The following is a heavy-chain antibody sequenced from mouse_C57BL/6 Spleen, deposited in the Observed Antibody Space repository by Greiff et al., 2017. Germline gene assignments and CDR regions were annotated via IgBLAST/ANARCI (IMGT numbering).Heavy chain of an antibody. CDR2: IDPETGGT. CDR3: TNYGRSYWYFDV. D-gene: IGHD1-1*01. V-gene: IGHV1-15*01. Sequence: QVQLQQSGAELVRPGASVTLSCKASGYTFTDYEMHWVKQTPVHGLEWIGAIDPETGGTAYNQKFKGKAILTADKSSSTAYMELRSLTSEDSAVYYCTNYGRSYWYFDVWGTGTTVTVSS. CDR1: GYTFTDYE. J-gene: IGHJ1*03.